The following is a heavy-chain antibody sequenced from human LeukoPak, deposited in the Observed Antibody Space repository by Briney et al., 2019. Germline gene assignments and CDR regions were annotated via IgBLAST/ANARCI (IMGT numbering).Heavy chain of an antibody. CDR3: AREAPGIAAAGTMVY. D-gene: IGHD6-13*01. Sequence: SGTLSLTCAVSGGSISSSNWWSWVRQPPGKGLEWIGEIYHSGSTNYNPSLKSRVTISVDKSKNQFSLKLRSVTAADTAVYYCAREAPGIAAAGTMVYWGQGTLVTVSS. V-gene: IGHV4-4*02. J-gene: IGHJ4*02. CDR2: IYHSGST. CDR1: GGSISSSNW.